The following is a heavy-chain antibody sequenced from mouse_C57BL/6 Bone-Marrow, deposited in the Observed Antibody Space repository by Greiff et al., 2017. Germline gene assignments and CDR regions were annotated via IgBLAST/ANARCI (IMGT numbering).Heavy chain of an antibody. CDR1: GYTFTGYW. CDR3: ARFYDYEEGPSHYYAMDY. CDR2: ILPGSGST. J-gene: IGHJ4*01. V-gene: IGHV1-9*01. D-gene: IGHD2-4*01. Sequence: VQLQQSGAELMKPGASVKLSCKATGYTFTGYWIEWVKQRPGHGLEWIGEILPGSGSTNYNEKFKGKATFTADTSSNTAYMQLSSLTTEDSAIYYCARFYDYEEGPSHYYAMDYWGQGTSVTVSS.